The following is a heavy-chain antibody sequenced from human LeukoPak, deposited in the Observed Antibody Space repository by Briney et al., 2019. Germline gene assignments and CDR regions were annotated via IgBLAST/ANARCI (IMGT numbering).Heavy chain of an antibody. J-gene: IGHJ4*02. Sequence: KPSETLSLTFTILGDSVSNYYWSWIRQPAGKGLEWIGRIYTSGSTNYNPSLKSRVTMSVDTSKNQFSLKLSSVTAADTAVYYCARDHYDSSACYYDYFDYWGQGTLVTVSS. CDR3: ARDHYDSSACYYDYFDY. V-gene: IGHV4-4*07. CDR2: IYTSGST. D-gene: IGHD3-22*01. CDR1: GDSVSNYY.